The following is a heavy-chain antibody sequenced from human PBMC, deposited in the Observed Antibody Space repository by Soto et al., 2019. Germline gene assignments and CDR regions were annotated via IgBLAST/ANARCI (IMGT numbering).Heavy chain of an antibody. J-gene: IGHJ6*02. CDR1: GGSISSYY. CDR2: IYYSGST. V-gene: IGHV4-59*01. Sequence: PSETLALACTVFGGSISSYYWSWIRHPPGKGLEWMGYIYYSGSTNYNPPLNSRDTLSVDCAKNQFSLDLSLGTAEATAVSCCARHNTVTNGMDVWGQGTTVIVSS. D-gene: IGHD4-17*01. CDR3: ARHNTVTNGMDV.